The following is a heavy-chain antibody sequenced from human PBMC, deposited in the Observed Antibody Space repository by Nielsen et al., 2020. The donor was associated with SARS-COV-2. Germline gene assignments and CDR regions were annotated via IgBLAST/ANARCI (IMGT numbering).Heavy chain of an antibody. Sequence: GESLKISCAASGFTFSIYAMAWVRRAPGRGLEWVSGTSASGASTYYADSVKGRFSISRDNSRNTLYLQMNSLRVEDTAIYFCAKDDVVRGDAYDIWGQGTVVTVSS. CDR1: GFTFSIYA. D-gene: IGHD3-10*01. J-gene: IGHJ3*02. V-gene: IGHV3-23*01. CDR2: TSASGAST. CDR3: AKDDVVRGDAYDI.